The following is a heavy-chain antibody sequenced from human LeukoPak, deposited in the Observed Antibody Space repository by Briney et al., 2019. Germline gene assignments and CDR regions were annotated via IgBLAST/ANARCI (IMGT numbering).Heavy chain of an antibody. D-gene: IGHD4-17*01. Sequence: GGSLRLSCAASGSTFSSYSMNWVRQAPVKGLEWVSSISSSSSYIYYADSVKGRFTISRDNAKNSLYLQMNSLRAEDTAVYYCARVIGGTGDYRTNWFDPWGQGTLVTVSS. CDR2: ISSSSSYI. CDR1: GSTFSSYS. CDR3: ARVIGGTGDYRTNWFDP. V-gene: IGHV3-21*01. J-gene: IGHJ5*02.